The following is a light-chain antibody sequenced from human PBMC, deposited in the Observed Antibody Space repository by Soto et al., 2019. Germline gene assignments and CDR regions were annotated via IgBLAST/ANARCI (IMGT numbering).Light chain of an antibody. Sequence: DIQMTQFPSTLSASIGDRVTITCRASQSISSWLAWYQQKPGKAPKLLIYKASSLETGVPSRFSGSGSGTEFTVTISSLQPDDFATYYCQQYNSYSPYTFGQGTRLEIK. V-gene: IGKV1-5*03. CDR3: QQYNSYSPYT. CDR2: KAS. CDR1: QSISSW. J-gene: IGKJ2*01.